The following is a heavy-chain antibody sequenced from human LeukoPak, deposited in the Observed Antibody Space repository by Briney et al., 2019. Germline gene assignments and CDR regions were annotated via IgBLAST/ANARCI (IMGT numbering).Heavy chain of an antibody. V-gene: IGHV3-23*01. CDR3: ARIGVAGANSDY. D-gene: IGHD6-19*01. Sequence: QAGGSLRLSCAASGFSFSSFAMTWVRQAPGKGLEWVSAISGGGVGTYYADSVKGWFTISRDNSKNTLHLQMNSLRADDTAVYYCARIGVAGANSDYWGQGTLVTVSS. CDR2: ISGGGVGT. CDR1: GFSFSSFA. J-gene: IGHJ4*02.